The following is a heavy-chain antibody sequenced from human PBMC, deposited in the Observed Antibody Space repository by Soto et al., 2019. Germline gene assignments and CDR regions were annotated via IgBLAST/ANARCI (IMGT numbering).Heavy chain of an antibody. CDR3: ARDLAWKRGKVGRYYYGMEV. V-gene: IGHV3-11*06. CDR2: ISTRSTYT. Sequence: QVLLVESGGGLVKAGGSLRLSCAASGFIFSDYYMSWVRQTPGKGLEWVSYISTRSTYTNYADSVKGRFTISRDNTKNALYLQMDSLRVEDTAVYYCARDLAWKRGKVGRYYYGMEVWGQGTTVTVSS. CDR1: GFIFSDYY. J-gene: IGHJ6*02. D-gene: IGHD1-1*01.